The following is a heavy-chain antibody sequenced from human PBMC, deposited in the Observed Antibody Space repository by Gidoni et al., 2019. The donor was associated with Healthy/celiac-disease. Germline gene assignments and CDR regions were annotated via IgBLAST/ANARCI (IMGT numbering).Heavy chain of an antibody. CDR2: IDHSGST. CDR1: GGSISSGGYS. Sequence: QLQLQESGSGLVKPSQTLSLTCAVSGGSISSGGYSWSWIRQPPGKGLEWIGYIDHSGSTYYNPSLKSRVTISVDRSKNQFSLKLSSVTAADTAVYYCARGQYYDFWSGYYINWFDPWGQGTLVTVSS. D-gene: IGHD3-3*01. CDR3: ARGQYYDFWSGYYINWFDP. V-gene: IGHV4-30-2*01. J-gene: IGHJ5*02.